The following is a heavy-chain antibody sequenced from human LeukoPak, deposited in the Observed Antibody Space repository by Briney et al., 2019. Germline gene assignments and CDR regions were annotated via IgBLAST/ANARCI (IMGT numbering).Heavy chain of an antibody. CDR1: GYIFTTYW. D-gene: IGHD6-19*01. Sequence: GESLKISCKGSGYIFTTYWIAWVRPMPGKGLEWMGIIYPGDSDARYSPSFQGQVTISADKSITTAYLQWSSLKASDTATYYCARHLFSSGYFHLDYWGQGTLVTVSS. CDR2: IYPGDSDA. V-gene: IGHV5-51*01. CDR3: ARHLFSSGYFHLDY. J-gene: IGHJ4*02.